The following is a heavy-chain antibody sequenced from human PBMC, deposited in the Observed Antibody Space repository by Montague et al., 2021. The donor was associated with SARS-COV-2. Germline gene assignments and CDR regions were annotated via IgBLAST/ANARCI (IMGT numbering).Heavy chain of an antibody. V-gene: IGHV4-39*01. CDR3: ASMVRAQVYYLDY. CDR1: GGSISSSSYY. CDR2: IFYSGST. J-gene: IGHJ4*02. D-gene: IGHD3-10*01. Sequence: SETLSLTYTVSGGSISSSSYYWGWIRQPPGKGLEWIGSIFYSGSTDYNPSLKSRVTISVDTSKNQFSLKLSSVTAADTAVYYCASMVRAQVYYLDYWGQGTLVTVSS.